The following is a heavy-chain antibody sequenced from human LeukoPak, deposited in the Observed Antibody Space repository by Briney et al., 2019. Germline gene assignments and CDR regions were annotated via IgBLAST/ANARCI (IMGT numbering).Heavy chain of an antibody. CDR2: ISGRSGST. V-gene: IGHV3-23*01. Sequence: PGGSLRLSCAASGFTFSSYGMSWVRQAPGKGLEWVSAISGRSGSTYYADSVKGRFTISRDNSKNTLYLQLNSLRAEDTAIYYCAHHGGGTIRIAAFDIWGQGTMVTVSS. CDR1: GFTFSSYG. J-gene: IGHJ3*02. CDR3: AHHGGGTIRIAAFDI. D-gene: IGHD3-3*01.